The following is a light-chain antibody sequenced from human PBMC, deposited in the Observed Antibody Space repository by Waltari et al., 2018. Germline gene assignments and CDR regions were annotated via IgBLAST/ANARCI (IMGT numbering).Light chain of an antibody. CDR3: QQSYSTPIT. CDR1: QSISSY. Sequence: DIQMTQSPSSLSASVGDRVTITCRASQSISSYLKWYQQKPGEAPKPLIYAASSLQSWVPSRFSGSGSGTDFTLTISSLQPADFATFYCQQSYSTPITFGPGTKVDIK. J-gene: IGKJ3*01. CDR2: AAS. V-gene: IGKV1-39*01.